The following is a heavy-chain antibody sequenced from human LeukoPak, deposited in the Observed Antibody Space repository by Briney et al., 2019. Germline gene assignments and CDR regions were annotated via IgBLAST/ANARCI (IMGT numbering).Heavy chain of an antibody. CDR2: IWYDGSNK. J-gene: IGHJ4*02. D-gene: IGHD1-26*01. V-gene: IGHV3-33*01. CDR1: GFTFSSYG. CDR3: ARRYSGDYWDY. Sequence: GRSLRLSCAASGFTFSSYGMHWVRQAPGKGLECVAVIWYDGSNKYYADSVKGRFTISRDTSKNSLYLQMNSLRAEDTAVYYCARRYSGDYWDYWGQGTLVSVSS.